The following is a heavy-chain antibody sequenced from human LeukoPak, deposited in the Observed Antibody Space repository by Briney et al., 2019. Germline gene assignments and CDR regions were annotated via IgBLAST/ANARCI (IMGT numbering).Heavy chain of an antibody. CDR2: ISGSGGST. CDR1: GFTFSSYA. V-gene: IGHV3-23*01. D-gene: IGHD3-3*01. CDR3: AKGAFWSGYQYFDY. J-gene: IGHJ4*02. Sequence: QLGGSLRLSCAASGFTFSSYAVSWVRQAPGKGLEWVSAISGSGGSTYYADSVKGRFTISRDNSKNTLYLQTNSLRAEDTAVYYCAKGAFWSGYQYFDYWGQGTLVTVSS.